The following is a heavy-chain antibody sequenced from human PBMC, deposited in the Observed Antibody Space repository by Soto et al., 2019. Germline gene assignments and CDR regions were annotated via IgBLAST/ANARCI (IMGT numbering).Heavy chain of an antibody. CDR2: ISSGSGSNI. CDR1: GFTFSNYY. J-gene: IGHJ4*02. D-gene: IGHD3-16*01. Sequence: PGGSLRLSCAASGFTFSNYYMSWIRQAPGKGLQWVSYISSGSGSNIDYADSVEGRFTISRDNSKNSLHLQMNSLRDEDTAVYYCASVSTVYAYASGHCDFWGRGSQVSVSS. CDR3: ASVSTVYAYASGHCDF. V-gene: IGHV3-11*01.